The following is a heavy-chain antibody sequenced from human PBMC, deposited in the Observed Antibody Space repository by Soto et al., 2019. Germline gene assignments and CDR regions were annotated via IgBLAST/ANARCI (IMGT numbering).Heavy chain of an antibody. V-gene: IGHV3-11*06. CDR3: VRGGGGGLFDP. CDR1: GFTFSDYY. J-gene: IGHJ5*02. CDR2: ISPGSRYP. Sequence: QVQLVESGGGLVTPGGSLRLSCASSGFTFSDYYMSWIRQAPGKGLEWLSYISPGSRYPAYADSVKGRFTNSRDNASRSLSLQMNSLTVDDTSIYYCVRGGGGGLFDPWGQGSMVTVSS. D-gene: IGHD2-15*01.